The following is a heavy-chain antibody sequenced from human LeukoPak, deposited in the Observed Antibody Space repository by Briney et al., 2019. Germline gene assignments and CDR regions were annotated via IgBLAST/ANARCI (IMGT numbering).Heavy chain of an antibody. CDR2: ISAYNGNT. J-gene: IGHJ4*02. Sequence: GASVKASCKASGYTFTSYGISWVRQAPGQGLEWMGWISAYNGNTNYAQKLQGRATMTTDTSTSTAYMELRSLRSDDTAVYYCARGLEYCTGGVCYGRGSLDYWGQGTLVTVSS. V-gene: IGHV1-18*01. CDR1: GYTFTSYG. CDR3: ARGLEYCTGGVCYGRGSLDY. D-gene: IGHD2-8*02.